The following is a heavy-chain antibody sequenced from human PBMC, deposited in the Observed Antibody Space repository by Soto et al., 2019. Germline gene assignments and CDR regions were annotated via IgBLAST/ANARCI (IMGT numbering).Heavy chain of an antibody. CDR3: ARDQSAGGYVIFDY. V-gene: IGHV1-46*01. D-gene: IGHD5-12*01. J-gene: IGHJ4*02. Sequence: ASVKVSCKASGYTFTGYYIHWVRQAPGQGLEWVGIINPNGGATTNAQKFQGRVTMTRDTSTSTVYMEMSSLRAEDTAMYYCARDQSAGGYVIFDYWGQGTLVTVSS. CDR2: INPNGGAT. CDR1: GYTFTGYY.